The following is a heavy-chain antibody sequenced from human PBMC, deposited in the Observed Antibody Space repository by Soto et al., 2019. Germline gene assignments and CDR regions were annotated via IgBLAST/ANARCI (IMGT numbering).Heavy chain of an antibody. V-gene: IGHV4-59*01. CDR3: ARMSHWRDSMGYYFDY. D-gene: IGHD2-21*01. CDR1: GGSISSYY. J-gene: IGHJ4*02. CDR2: IYYSGST. Sequence: SETLSLTCTVSGGSISSYYWSWIRQPPGKGLEWIGYIYYSGSTNYNPSLKSRVTISVDTSKNQFSLKLSSVTAADTAVYYCARMSHWRDSMGYYFDYWGQGTLVTVSS.